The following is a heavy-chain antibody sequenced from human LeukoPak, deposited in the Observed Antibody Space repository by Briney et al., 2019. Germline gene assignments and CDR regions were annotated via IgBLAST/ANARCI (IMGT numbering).Heavy chain of an antibody. D-gene: IGHD2-15*01. CDR2: IWYDGTTK. V-gene: IGHV3-33*01. CDR1: GFIFSSYG. J-gene: IGHJ6*03. Sequence: PGGSLRLSCEASGFIFSSYGMHWVRQAPDKGLEWVAVIWYDGTTKYYGDSVKGRFTVSRDNSKNTLYLQMNSLRAEDTALYYCARVPPLGYCRGGSCFDDDYYYYMDVWGKGTTVTVSS. CDR3: ARVPPLGYCRGGSCFDDDYYYYMDV.